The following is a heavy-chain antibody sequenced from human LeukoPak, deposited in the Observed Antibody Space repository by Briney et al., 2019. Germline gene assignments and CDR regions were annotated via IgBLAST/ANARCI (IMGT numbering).Heavy chain of an antibody. J-gene: IGHJ4*02. CDR1: GYAFIGYY. Sequence: GASVKVSCKAAGYAFIGYYIHWVRQAPGQGLEWMGRINPNSGGTNYAQNFQARVTMTRDTSISTAYMELSSLTSDDTAVCYCARSLLGVGNVPRLYDYWGQGTLVTVSS. CDR2: INPNSGGT. D-gene: IGHD2-8*01. V-gene: IGHV1-2*06. CDR3: ARSLLGVGNVPRLYDY.